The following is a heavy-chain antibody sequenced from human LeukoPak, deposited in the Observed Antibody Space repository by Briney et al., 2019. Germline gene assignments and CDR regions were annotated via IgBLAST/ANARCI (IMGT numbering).Heavy chain of an antibody. V-gene: IGHV3-33*01. CDR1: GFTFSSYD. CDR2: IWSDGSNK. D-gene: IGHD4-11*01. Sequence: GGSLRLSCAASGFTFSSYDMHWVRQAPGKGLQWVAVIWSDGSNKYYTDSVKGRFTISRDNPKNTLYLQMNNLRAEDTAVYHCARGLDLGYFQRWGQGTLVTVSS. J-gene: IGHJ1*01. CDR3: ARGLDLGYFQR.